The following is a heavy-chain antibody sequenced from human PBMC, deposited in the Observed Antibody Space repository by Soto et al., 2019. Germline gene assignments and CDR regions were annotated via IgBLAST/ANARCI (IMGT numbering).Heavy chain of an antibody. D-gene: IGHD3-3*01. Sequence: QVQLVQSGAEVKKPGASVKVSCKASGYTFTGYYMHWVRQAPGQGLEWMGWINPNSGGTNYAQKFQGRVTMTRDTSISTAYMELSRLRSDDTDVYYCATSPSLPDYNFWSIYYLLDYWGQGPLVTVSS. CDR1: GYTFTGYY. J-gene: IGHJ4*02. V-gene: IGHV1-2*02. CDR2: INPNSGGT. CDR3: ATSPSLPDYNFWSIYYLLDY.